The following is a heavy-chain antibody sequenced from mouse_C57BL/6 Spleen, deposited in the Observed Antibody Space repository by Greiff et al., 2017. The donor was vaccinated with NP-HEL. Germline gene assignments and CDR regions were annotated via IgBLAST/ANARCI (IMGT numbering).Heavy chain of an antibody. CDR1: GFTFSSYA. D-gene: IGHD2-3*01. V-gene: IGHV5-4*03. CDR3: ARVGLLPFDY. Sequence: DVKLVESGGGLVKPGGSLKLSCAASGFTFSSYAMSWVRQTPEKRLEWVATISDGGSYTYYPDNVKGRFTISRDNAKNNLYLQMSHLKSEDTAMYYCARVGLLPFDYWGQGTTLTVSS. CDR2: ISDGGSYT. J-gene: IGHJ2*01.